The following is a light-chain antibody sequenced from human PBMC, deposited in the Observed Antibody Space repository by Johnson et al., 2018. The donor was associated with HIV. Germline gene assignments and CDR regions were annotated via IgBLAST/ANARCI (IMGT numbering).Light chain of an antibody. V-gene: IGLV1-51*01. CDR3: GTWDDSLSDLDF. Sequence: QSVLTQPPSVSAAPGQKVTISCSGSSSNIGNNYVSWYQQLPGTAPKLLIYDNNKRPSGIPDRFSGSKSGTSATLGITGLQTGDEAVYYCGTWDDSLSDLDFFGTGTKVTVL. CDR2: DNN. J-gene: IGLJ1*01. CDR1: SSNIGNNY.